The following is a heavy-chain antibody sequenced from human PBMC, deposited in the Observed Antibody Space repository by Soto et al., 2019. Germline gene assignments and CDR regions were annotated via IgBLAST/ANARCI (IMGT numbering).Heavy chain of an antibody. CDR2: IFPDDSDT. J-gene: IGHJ4*02. V-gene: IGHV5-51*01. D-gene: IGHD3-16*01. Sequence: GESLKISCKASGYIIKNYWIGWVRQMPGQGLEWMGTIFPDDSDTRYSPSFQGRVTISVDKSISTAYVQWSSLKASDSAIYYCFRGGVTSRTFYYWGQGTLVTVSS. CDR1: GYIIKNYW. CDR3: FRGGVTSRTFYY.